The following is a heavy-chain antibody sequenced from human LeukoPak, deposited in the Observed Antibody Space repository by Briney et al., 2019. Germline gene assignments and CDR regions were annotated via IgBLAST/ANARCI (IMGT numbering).Heavy chain of an antibody. CDR3: ARAGRYYYYYGMDV. J-gene: IGHJ6*02. CDR1: GGSISSGNYY. CDR2: IYTSGST. V-gene: IGHV4-61*02. Sequence: SETLSLTCTVSGGSISSGNYYWSWIRQPAGKGLEWIGRIYTSGSTNYNPSLKSRVTISVDTSKNQFSLKLSSVTAADTAVYYCARAGRYYYYYGMDVWGQGTTVTVSS.